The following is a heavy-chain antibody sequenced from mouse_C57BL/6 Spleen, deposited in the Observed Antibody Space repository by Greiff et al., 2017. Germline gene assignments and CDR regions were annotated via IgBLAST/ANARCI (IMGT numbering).Heavy chain of an antibody. V-gene: IGHV1-20*01. Sequence: EVQLQQSGPELVQPGDSVKISCKASGYSFTGYFMNWVMQSHGKTLEWIGRINPYNGDTFYNQPFKGKATMTVDKSSSTAYMELRSLTSEDSAVDYCARRTDYDYYYTMDYWGQGTSVTVSS. CDR1: GYSFTGYF. J-gene: IGHJ4*01. CDR2: INPYNGDT. CDR3: ARRTDYDYYYTMDY. D-gene: IGHD2-4*01.